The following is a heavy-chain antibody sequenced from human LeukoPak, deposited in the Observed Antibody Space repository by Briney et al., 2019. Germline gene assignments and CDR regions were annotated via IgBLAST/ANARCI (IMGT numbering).Heavy chain of an antibody. V-gene: IGHV3-7*01. CDR3: AREASYYYDSSGYPGYAFDI. J-gene: IGHJ3*02. CDR2: IKQDGSEK. CDR1: GFTFSSYW. D-gene: IGHD3-22*01. Sequence: GGSLRLSCAASGFTFSSYWMSWVRQAPGKGLEWVANIKQDGSEKYYVDSVKGRFTISRDNAKNSLYLQMNSLRAEDTAVYYCAREASYYYDSSGYPGYAFDIWGQGTMVTVSS.